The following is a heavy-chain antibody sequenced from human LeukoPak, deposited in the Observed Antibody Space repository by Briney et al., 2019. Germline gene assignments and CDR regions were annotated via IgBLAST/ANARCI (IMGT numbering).Heavy chain of an antibody. D-gene: IGHD3-9*01. Sequence: SETLSLTCTVSGGSIRSYYWSWIRQPPGKGLEWVGYIYDSGSTSYNPSLKSRVTISVDTSKNQFSLKVTSVTAADTAVYYCARSRDILTGYCFDYWGQGTLVTVSS. CDR3: ARSRDILTGYCFDY. V-gene: IGHV4-59*01. CDR2: IYDSGST. J-gene: IGHJ4*02. CDR1: GGSIRSYY.